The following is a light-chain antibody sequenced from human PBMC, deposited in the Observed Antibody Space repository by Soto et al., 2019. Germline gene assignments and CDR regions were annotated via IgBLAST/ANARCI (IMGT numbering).Light chain of an antibody. V-gene: IGKV1-5*03. CDR1: QSISSW. Sequence: DIQMTQSPSTLSAFVGDRVTITCRASQSISSWLAWYQQKPGKAPKLLIYKASSLESGVPSRFSGSGSGTEFTVTVSSLQPDDFGTYYCQQYNSYPYTFGQGTKLEIK. CDR3: QQYNSYPYT. CDR2: KAS. J-gene: IGKJ2*01.